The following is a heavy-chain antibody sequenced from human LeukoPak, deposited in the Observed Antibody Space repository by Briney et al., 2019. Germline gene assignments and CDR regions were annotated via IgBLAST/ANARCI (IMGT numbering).Heavy chain of an antibody. CDR2: VNQNEVVK. CDR1: GFVFGDYW. D-gene: IGHD2-15*01. V-gene: IGHV3-7*03. CDR3: TRTVNAASDF. Sequence: GGSLRLSCVASGFVFGDYWMRWVRQAPGKGLEWVASVNQNEVVKYYVDSVKGRFTISRDNAKTSLFLQMNSLRIDDTAMYYCTRTVNAASDFWGQGTLVTVSS. J-gene: IGHJ4*02.